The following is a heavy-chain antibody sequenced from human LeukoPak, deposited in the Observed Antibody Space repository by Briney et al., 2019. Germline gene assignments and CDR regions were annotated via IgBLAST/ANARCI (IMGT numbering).Heavy chain of an antibody. D-gene: IGHD3-16*01. CDR2: IYPGDSDI. CDR3: ARGRGRQATDAFDI. J-gene: IGHJ3*02. V-gene: IGHV5-51*01. CDR1: GYRFTNYW. Sequence: GESLEISCNGSGYRFTNYWIGWVRPMPGKGLEWMGIIYPGDSDIRYSPSFQGQVTISADKSISTAYLQCSSLKASDTAMYYCARGRGRQATDAFDIWGQGTMVTVSS.